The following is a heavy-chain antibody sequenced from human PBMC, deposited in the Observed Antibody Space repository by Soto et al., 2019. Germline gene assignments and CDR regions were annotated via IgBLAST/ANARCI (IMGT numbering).Heavy chain of an antibody. CDR1: GGTFSSYA. CDR3: ARGFYDSSGTIYYGMDV. D-gene: IGHD3-22*01. V-gene: IGHV1-69*01. J-gene: IGHJ6*02. Sequence: QVQLVQSGAEVKKPGSSVKVSCKASGGTFSSYAISWVRQAPGQGLEWMGGIIPIFGTANYAQKFQGRVTITADESTSTAYMELSSLRSEDTAVYYCARGFYDSSGTIYYGMDVWGQGTTFTVSS. CDR2: IIPIFGTA.